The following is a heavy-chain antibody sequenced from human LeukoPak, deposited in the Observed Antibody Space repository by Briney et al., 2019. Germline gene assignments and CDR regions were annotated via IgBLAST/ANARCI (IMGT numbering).Heavy chain of an antibody. CDR2: INPSGGST. V-gene: IGHV1-46*01. Sequence: ASVKVSCKASGYTFTSYYMHWVRQAPGQGLEWMGIINPSGGSTSYAQKFQGRVTMTRDTSTSTVYMELSSLRSEGTAVYYCARRGSSSTYYYVMDDWGQGTTVTVSS. J-gene: IGHJ6*02. D-gene: IGHD6-6*01. CDR3: ARRGSSSTYYYVMDD. CDR1: GYTFTSYY.